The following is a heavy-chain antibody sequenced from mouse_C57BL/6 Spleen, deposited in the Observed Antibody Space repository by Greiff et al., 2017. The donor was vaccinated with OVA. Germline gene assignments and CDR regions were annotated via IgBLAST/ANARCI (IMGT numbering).Heavy chain of an antibody. CDR2: IYPGSGST. D-gene: IGHD2-3*01. CDR3: ASLYDGSFAY. J-gene: IGHJ3*01. Sequence: QVQLQQPGAELVKPGASVKMSCKASGYTFTSYWITWVKQRPGQGLEWIGDIYPGSGSTNYNEKFKSKATLTVDKSSSTAYMQLSSLTSEDSAVYYCASLYDGSFAYWGQGTLVTVSA. CDR1: GYTFTSYW. V-gene: IGHV1-55*01.